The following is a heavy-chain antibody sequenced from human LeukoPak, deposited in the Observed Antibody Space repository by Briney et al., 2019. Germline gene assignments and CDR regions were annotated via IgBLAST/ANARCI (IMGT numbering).Heavy chain of an antibody. CDR3: ARDYCSSTSCYLPFDY. Sequence: PGGALRLPCAASGFNLSSYSMNWVRQAPGKGLEWVSSISSSSSYIYYADSVKGRFTISRDNAKNSLYLQMNSLRAEDTAVYYCARDYCSSTSCYLPFDYWGQGTLVTVSS. J-gene: IGHJ4*02. V-gene: IGHV3-21*01. CDR1: GFNLSSYS. CDR2: ISSSSSYI. D-gene: IGHD2-2*01.